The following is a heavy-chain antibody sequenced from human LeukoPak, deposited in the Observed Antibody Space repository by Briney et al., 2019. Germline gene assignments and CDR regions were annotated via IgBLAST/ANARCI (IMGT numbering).Heavy chain of an antibody. CDR2: IIPIFGTA. J-gene: IGHJ4*02. D-gene: IGHD3-22*01. CDR3: VYYYDSSGYYLNFDY. CDR1: GGTFSSYA. Sequence: GASVKVSCKASGGTFSSYAISWVRQAPGQGLEWMGRIIPIFGTANYAQKFQGRVTITTDESTSTAYMELSSLRSEDTAVYYCVYYYDSSGYYLNFDYWGQGTLVTFSS. V-gene: IGHV1-69*05.